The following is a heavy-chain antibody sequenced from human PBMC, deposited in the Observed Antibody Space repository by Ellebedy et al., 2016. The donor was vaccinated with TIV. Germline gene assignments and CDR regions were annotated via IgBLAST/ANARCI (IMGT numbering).Heavy chain of an antibody. J-gene: IGHJ6*02. Sequence: AASVKVSCKASGGTFSSYAISWVRQAPGRGLEWMGGIIPILDTEKYAQKFQGRVTITADESTSTAFMELSSLRSEDTAVYYCVLRFGELLSRSSYYYNGLDVWGLGTTVTVSS. CDR1: GGTFSSYA. CDR2: IIPILDTE. V-gene: IGHV1-69*13. D-gene: IGHD3-10*01. CDR3: VLRFGELLSRSSYYYNGLDV.